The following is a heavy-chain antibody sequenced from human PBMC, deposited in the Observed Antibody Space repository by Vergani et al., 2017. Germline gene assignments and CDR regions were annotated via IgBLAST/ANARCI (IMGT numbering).Heavy chain of an antibody. CDR3: AKAAGSWYFNWFDP. D-gene: IGHD6-13*01. V-gene: IGHV3-9*01. J-gene: IGHJ5*02. CDR1: GFTFDDYA. Sequence: EVQLVESGGGLVKPGGSLRLSCAASGFTFDDYAMHWVRQAPGKGLEWVSGISWNSGSIGYADSVKGRFTISRDNAKNSLYLQMNSLRAEDTALYYCAKAAGSWYFNWFDPWGQGTLVTVSS. CDR2: ISWNSGSI.